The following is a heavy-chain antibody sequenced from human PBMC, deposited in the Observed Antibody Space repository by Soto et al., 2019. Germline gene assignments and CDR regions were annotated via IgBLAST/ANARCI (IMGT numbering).Heavy chain of an antibody. CDR1: GGSISNYY. CDR2: IYNSGNT. CDR3: SRPNQGDYAFDI. V-gene: IGHV4-59*01. Sequence: QVQLQESGPGRVKPSEPLSLTCTVSGGSISNYYWSWIRQPPGKGLEWIGYIYNSGNTKYNPPLNRRVTISVDTSKNQISLRLSSATAADTAVYFCSRPNQGDYAFDIWGQGTLVTVSS. J-gene: IGHJ3*02. D-gene: IGHD2-21*02.